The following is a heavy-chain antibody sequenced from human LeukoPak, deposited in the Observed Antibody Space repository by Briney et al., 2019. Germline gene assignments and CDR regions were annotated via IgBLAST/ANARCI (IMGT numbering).Heavy chain of an antibody. CDR1: GYTFTGYY. J-gene: IGHJ6*03. V-gene: IGHV1-2*02. CDR3: ARDTLQLWPDHYYYYYMDV. Sequence: GASVKVSCKASGYTFTGYYMHWVRQAPGQGLEWMGWINPNSGGTNYAQKFQGRVTMTRDTSISTAYMELSRLRSDDTAVYYCARDTLQLWPDHYYYYYMDVWGKGTTVTVSS. D-gene: IGHD5-18*01. CDR2: INPNSGGT.